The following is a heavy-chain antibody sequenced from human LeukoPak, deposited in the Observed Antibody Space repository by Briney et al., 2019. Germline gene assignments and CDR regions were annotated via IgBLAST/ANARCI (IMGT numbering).Heavy chain of an antibody. J-gene: IGHJ4*02. V-gene: IGHV3-53*01. CDR1: GFTVSSNY. D-gene: IGHD6-13*01. Sequence: GSLRLSCAASGFTVSSNYMSWVRQAPGKGLEWVSVIYSGGSIYYADSVKGRFTISRDNSKNTLYLQMNSLRAEDTAVYYCARTIVAAGTSRHFDYWGQGTLVTVSS. CDR3: ARTIVAAGTSRHFDY. CDR2: IYSGGSI.